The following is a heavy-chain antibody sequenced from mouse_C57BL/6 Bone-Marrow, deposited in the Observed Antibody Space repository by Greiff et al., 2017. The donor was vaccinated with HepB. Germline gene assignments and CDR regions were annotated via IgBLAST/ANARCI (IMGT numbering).Heavy chain of an antibody. V-gene: IGHV1-55*01. CDR2: IYPGSGST. CDR3: ASPQYYGNYSLFAY. D-gene: IGHD2-1*01. J-gene: IGHJ3*01. Sequence: QVQLQQPGAELVKPGASVKMSCKASGYTFTSYWITWVKQRPGQGLEWIGDIYPGSGSTNYNEKFKSKATLTVDTSSSTAYMQLSSLTSEDSAVYYCASPQYYGNYSLFAYWGQGTLVTVSA. CDR1: GYTFTSYW.